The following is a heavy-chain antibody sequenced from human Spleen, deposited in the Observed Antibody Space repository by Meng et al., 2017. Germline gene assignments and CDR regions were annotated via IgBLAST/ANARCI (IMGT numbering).Heavy chain of an antibody. J-gene: IGHJ4*02. V-gene: IGHV3-7*01. CDR1: GFTFSSYW. CDR3: ARGALGYCSGGSCYFDY. D-gene: IGHD2-15*01. Sequence: GESLKISCAASGFTFSSYWMSWVRQAPGKGLEWVAKIQQDGSEKNYVDSVKGRFTFSRDNAKNSLSLQMNSLRAEDTAVYYCARGALGYCSGGSCYFDYWGQGTLVTVSS. CDR2: IQQDGSEK.